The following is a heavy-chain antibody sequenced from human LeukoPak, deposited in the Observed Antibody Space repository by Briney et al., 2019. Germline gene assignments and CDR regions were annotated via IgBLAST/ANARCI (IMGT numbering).Heavy chain of an antibody. D-gene: IGHD2-2*01. J-gene: IGHJ5*02. CDR1: GGSISSSSYY. CDR3: ARLAGTYAVSWFDP. V-gene: IGHV4-39*01. Sequence: SETLSLTCTVSGGSISSSSYYWGWIRQPPGKGLEWIVSIYYSGSTYYNPSLKSRVTISVDTSKNQFSLRLSSVTAADTAVYYCARLAGTYAVSWFDPWGQGTLVTVSS. CDR2: IYYSGST.